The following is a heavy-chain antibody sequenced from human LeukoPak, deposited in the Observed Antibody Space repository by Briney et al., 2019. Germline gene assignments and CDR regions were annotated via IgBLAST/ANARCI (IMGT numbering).Heavy chain of an antibody. D-gene: IGHD3-10*01. CDR1: GFTFSSYA. Sequence: GGSLRLSCAASGFTFSSYAMHWVRQAPGKGLEWVAVISYDGSNKYYADSVKGRFTISRDNSKNTLYLQMNSLRAEDTAVYYCIWFGELLVYWGQGTLVTVSS. J-gene: IGHJ4*02. V-gene: IGHV3-30*04. CDR2: ISYDGSNK. CDR3: IWFGELLVY.